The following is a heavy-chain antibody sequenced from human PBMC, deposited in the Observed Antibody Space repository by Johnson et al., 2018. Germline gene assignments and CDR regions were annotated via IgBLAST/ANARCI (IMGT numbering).Heavy chain of an antibody. CDR1: GFTFSSYD. J-gene: IGHJ6*02. V-gene: IGHV3-13*01. CDR3: ARDLMVRGAMSDYYYGMDV. D-gene: IGHD3-10*01. Sequence: VQLVESGGGLVQPGGSLRLSCAASGFTFSSYDMHWVRQATGKGLEWVSAIGTAGDTYYPGSVKGRFTISRENAKNSLYLQMNSLRAGDTAVYYCARDLMVRGAMSDYYYGMDVWGQGTTVTVAS. CDR2: IGTAGDT.